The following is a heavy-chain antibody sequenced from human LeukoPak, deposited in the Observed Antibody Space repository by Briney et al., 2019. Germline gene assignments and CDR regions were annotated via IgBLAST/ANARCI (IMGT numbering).Heavy chain of an antibody. D-gene: IGHD2-21*01. J-gene: IGHJ5*02. CDR3: ASDLKYQLLLGWFDP. V-gene: IGHV1-2*06. Sequence: ASVKVSCKASGYTFTGYYIHWVRQAPGQGLEWMGRINPNNGATNYAQKFQGRVTVTRDTSISIVYMELRRLRSDDTAVYYCASDLKYQLLLGWFDPWGQGSLVTDSS. CDR1: GYTFTGYY. CDR2: INPNNGAT.